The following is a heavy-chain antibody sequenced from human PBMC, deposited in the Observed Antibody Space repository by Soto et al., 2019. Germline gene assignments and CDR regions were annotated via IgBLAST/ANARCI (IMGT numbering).Heavy chain of an antibody. Sequence: QEQLVESGGGVVQPGGGPLRFSGLAPGFSPLTLAIPWVRQPPARGLGGGQVFSYDGGNKQYADSVKGRHTISRDNSKNTLYLQLTSLKNEDTAMYYCARETQDCRSANCFGFYSPWFVPWGQGTLVSVSS. D-gene: IGHD2-2*01. J-gene: IGHJ5*02. CDR3: ARETQDCRSANCFGFYSPWFVP. CDR2: FSYDGGNK. CDR1: GFSPLTLA. V-gene: IGHV3-30*03.